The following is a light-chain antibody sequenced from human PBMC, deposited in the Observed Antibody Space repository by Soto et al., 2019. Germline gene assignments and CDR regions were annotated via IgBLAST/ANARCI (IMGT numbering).Light chain of an antibody. CDR2: GAS. J-gene: IGKJ1*01. CDR1: QSVSSNY. Sequence: DIVLTHSPGTLSLSPGERATLSCRSSQSVSSNYLAWYQQKPGQAPRLLIYGASTRATGIPARFSGSGSGTDFTLTISRLEPEDFAVYYCQQYGSSPRTFGQGTKVDIK. V-gene: IGKV3-20*01. CDR3: QQYGSSPRT.